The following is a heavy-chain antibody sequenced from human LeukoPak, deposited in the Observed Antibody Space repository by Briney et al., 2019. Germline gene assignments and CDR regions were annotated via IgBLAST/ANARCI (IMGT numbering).Heavy chain of an antibody. D-gene: IGHD5-24*01. J-gene: IGHJ3*02. Sequence: PGGSLRLSCAASGFTFSSYSMNWVRQAPGKGLEWVSYISSSSSTIYYADSVKGRFTISRDNAKNSLYLQMNSLRAEDTAVYYCARPIRIEMATRSAFDIWGQGTMVTVSS. CDR2: ISSSSSTI. V-gene: IGHV3-48*01. CDR3: ARPIRIEMATRSAFDI. CDR1: GFTFSSYS.